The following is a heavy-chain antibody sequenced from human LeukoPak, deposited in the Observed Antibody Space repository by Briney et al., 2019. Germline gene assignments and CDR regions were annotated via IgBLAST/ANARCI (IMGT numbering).Heavy chain of an antibody. CDR2: IIPIFGTA. J-gene: IGHJ6*02. CDR1: GGTFSSYA. D-gene: IGHD2-2*01. V-gene: IGHV1-69*13. CDR3: ATYCSSTSCYYYYGMDV. Sequence: GASVKVSCKASGGTFSSYALSWVRQAPGQGLEWMGGIIPIFGTANYAQKFQGRVTITADESTSTAYMELSSLRSEDTAVYYYATYCSSTSCYYYYGMDVWGQGTTVIVSS.